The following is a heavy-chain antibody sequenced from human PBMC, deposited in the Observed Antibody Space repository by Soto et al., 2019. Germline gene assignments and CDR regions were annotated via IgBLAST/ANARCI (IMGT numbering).Heavy chain of an antibody. CDR2: IIPILGIA. J-gene: IGHJ4*02. Sequence: QVQLVQSGAEVKKPGSSVKVSCKASGGTFSTYTISWVRQAPGQGLEWMGRIIPILGIANYAQKFQGRVTITADKSTSTAYMELSSLRSEDTAVYYCASSYGDYSFGYWGQGPLVTVSS. CDR1: GGTFSTYT. V-gene: IGHV1-69*02. D-gene: IGHD4-17*01. CDR3: ASSYGDYSFGY.